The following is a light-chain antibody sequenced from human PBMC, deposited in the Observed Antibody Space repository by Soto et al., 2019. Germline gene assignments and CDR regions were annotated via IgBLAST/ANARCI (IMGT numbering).Light chain of an antibody. V-gene: IGLV2-14*01. CDR2: HVN. Sequence: QSVLTQPASVSGSPGQSITISCTGTSSDVGAYKYVSWYQQHPGKAPKLMIYHVNTRPSGISNRFSGSKSGDTASLTISGLQAEDEAEYSCFSYSTSSSLYVFGSGTKVTVL. J-gene: IGLJ1*01. CDR3: FSYSTSSSLYV. CDR1: SSDVGAYKY.